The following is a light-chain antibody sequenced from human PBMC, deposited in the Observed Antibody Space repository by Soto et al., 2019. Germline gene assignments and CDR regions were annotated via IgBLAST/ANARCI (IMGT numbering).Light chain of an antibody. CDR2: AAS. Sequence: IQMTQSASARSASVGDRVTIACRASQGISSYLAWYQQKPGKAPKLLIYAASTLQSGVPSRFSGSGSGTDFTLTISCLQSEDFATYYCQQYYSYLGTFGQGTKVDIK. J-gene: IGKJ1*01. V-gene: IGKV1-8*01. CDR3: QQYYSYLGT. CDR1: QGISSY.